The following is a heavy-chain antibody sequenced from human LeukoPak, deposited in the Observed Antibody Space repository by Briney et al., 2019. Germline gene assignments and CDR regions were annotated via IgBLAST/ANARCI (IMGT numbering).Heavy chain of an antibody. V-gene: IGHV4-59*01. J-gene: IGHJ3*02. CDR2: IYYSGST. CDR1: GGSISSYY. D-gene: IGHD3-10*01. CDR3: ARVGDGGELLSAFDI. Sequence: SETLSLTCTVSGGSISSYYWSWIRQPPGKGLEWIGYIYYSGSTNYNPSLKSRVTISVDTSKNQFSLKLSSVTAADTAVYYCARVGDGGELLSAFDIWGQGTMVTVSS.